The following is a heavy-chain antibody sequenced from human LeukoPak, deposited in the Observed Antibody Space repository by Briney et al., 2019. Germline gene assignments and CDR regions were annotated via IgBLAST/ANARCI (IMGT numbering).Heavy chain of an antibody. CDR1: GFTFSSYA. Sequence: GGSLRLSCAASGFTFSSYAMSWVRQAPGRGLEWVSGISGSGGSTYYADSVKGRFTISRDNSKNTLYLQMNSLRAEDTAVYYCARDLGSSTTMIVIWSEGGFDYWGQGTLVTVSS. V-gene: IGHV3-23*01. CDR3: ARDLGSSTTMIVIWSEGGFDY. J-gene: IGHJ4*02. D-gene: IGHD3-22*01. CDR2: ISGSGGST.